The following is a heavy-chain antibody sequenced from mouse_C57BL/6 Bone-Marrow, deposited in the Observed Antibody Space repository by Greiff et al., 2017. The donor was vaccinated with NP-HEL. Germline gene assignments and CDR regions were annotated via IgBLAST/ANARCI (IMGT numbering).Heavy chain of an antibody. D-gene: IGHD1-1*01. V-gene: IGHV2-3*01. Sequence: VQGVESGPGLVAPSQSLSITCTVSGFSLTSYGVSWVRQPPGKGLEWLGVIWGDGSTNYHSALISRLSISKDNSKSQVFLKLNSLQTDDTATYYCAKFGGAITTVVATDYAMDYWGQGTSVTVSS. CDR1: GFSLTSYG. CDR3: AKFGGAITTVVATDYAMDY. J-gene: IGHJ4*01. CDR2: IWGDGST.